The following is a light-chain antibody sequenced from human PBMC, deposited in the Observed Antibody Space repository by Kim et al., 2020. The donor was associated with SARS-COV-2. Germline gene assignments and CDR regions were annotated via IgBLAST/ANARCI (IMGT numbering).Light chain of an antibody. J-gene: IGKJ1*01. V-gene: IGKV1-39*01. CDR3: QQSYSNLWT. Sequence: DIQMTQSPSSLSASVGDRVTITCRASQDISNYLNWYQHKPGTAPKLLIYGASSLQSGVPSKFTGSGSGTDFTLTINSLQPEDFATYYCQQSYSNLWTFGQGTKVDIK. CDR2: GAS. CDR1: QDISNY.